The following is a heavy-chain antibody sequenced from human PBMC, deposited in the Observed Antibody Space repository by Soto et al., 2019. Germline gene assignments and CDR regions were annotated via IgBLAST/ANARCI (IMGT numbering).Heavy chain of an antibody. Sequence: QVQLVESGGGVVQPGRSLRLSCAASGFTFSSYGMHWVRQAPGKGLEWVAVISYDGSNKYYADSVKGRFTISRDNSKNTLYLQMNSLRAEDTAVYYCAKGLEIVVVGGMDVWGQGTTVTVSS. V-gene: IGHV3-30*18. D-gene: IGHD2-2*03. CDR1: GFTFSSYG. J-gene: IGHJ6*02. CDR3: AKGLEIVVVGGMDV. CDR2: ISYDGSNK.